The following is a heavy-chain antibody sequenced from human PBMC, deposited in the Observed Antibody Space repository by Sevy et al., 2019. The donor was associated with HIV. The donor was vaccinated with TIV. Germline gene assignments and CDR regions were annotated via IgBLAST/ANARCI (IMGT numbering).Heavy chain of an antibody. J-gene: IGHJ4*02. Sequence: ASVKVSCKASGYSFTSRYLHWVRQAPGQGLEWMGQINPGGGAPIYAQKFQGRVSMTSDTSTRTMYMDVSSLRSEDTVMYYCARLYSCGGSCYYFDLWGQGTLVTVSS. V-gene: IGHV1-46*01. D-gene: IGHD2-21*01. CDR1: GYSFTSRY. CDR3: ARLYSCGGSCYYFDL. CDR2: INPGGGAP.